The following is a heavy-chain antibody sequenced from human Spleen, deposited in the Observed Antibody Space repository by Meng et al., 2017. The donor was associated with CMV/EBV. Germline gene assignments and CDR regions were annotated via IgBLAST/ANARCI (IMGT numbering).Heavy chain of an antibody. CDR1: GYSFTSYD. D-gene: IGHD2-2*01. CDR2: MSPNNGNT. CDR3: ARGGCTGYAEY. Sequence: SCKASGYSFTSYDISWVRQASGQGLEWMGWMSPNNGNTGYAQKFQGRVTMTRDTSSNTAYMEVSSLRSDDTAVYYCARGGCTGYAEYWGQGSLVTVSS. J-gene: IGHJ4*02. V-gene: IGHV1-8*01.